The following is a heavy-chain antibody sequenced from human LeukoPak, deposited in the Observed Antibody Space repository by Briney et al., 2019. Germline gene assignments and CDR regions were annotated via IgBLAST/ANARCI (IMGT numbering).Heavy chain of an antibody. D-gene: IGHD2-15*01. CDR1: GFTFSSYS. CDR2: ISSSGSTI. J-gene: IGHJ4*02. Sequence: PGGSLRLSCAASGFTFSSYSMNWVRQAPGKGLEWVSYISSSGSTIYYADSVKGRFTISRDNAKNSLYLQMNSLRAEDTAVYYCARDIERRMLDYWGQGTLVTVSS. V-gene: IGHV3-48*04. CDR3: ARDIERRMLDY.